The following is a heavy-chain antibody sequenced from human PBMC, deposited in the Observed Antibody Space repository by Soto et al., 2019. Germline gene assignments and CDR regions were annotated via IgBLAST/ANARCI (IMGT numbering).Heavy chain of an antibody. V-gene: IGHV4-39*07. CDR1: GCSISSSSYY. D-gene: IGHD3-22*01. CDR3: AKTPYSGYLWFDP. Sequence: SETLSLTCTVSGCSISSSSYYWGWIRQPPGKGLEWIGSIYYSGSTYYNPSLKSRVTISVDTSKKQFSLKLSSVTAADTAVYYCAKTPYSGYLWFDPWGQGTLVTVS. J-gene: IGHJ5*02. CDR2: IYYSGST.